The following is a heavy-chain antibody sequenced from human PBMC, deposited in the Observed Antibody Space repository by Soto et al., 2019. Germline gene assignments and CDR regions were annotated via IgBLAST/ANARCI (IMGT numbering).Heavy chain of an antibody. CDR2: ISANNGDT. CDR3: ARKGTGAPVDY. V-gene: IGHV1-18*01. Sequence: QVQLVQSGAEVKKPGASVRVSCKTSGFTFRVYGITWVRQAPGQGLEWMGWISANNGDTHYAQKFQGRVTLTTDSSTSTAYMEVRSLGYDDTAVYYCARKGTGAPVDYWGQGTLVTVSS. J-gene: IGHJ4*02. D-gene: IGHD1-1*01. CDR1: GFTFRVYG.